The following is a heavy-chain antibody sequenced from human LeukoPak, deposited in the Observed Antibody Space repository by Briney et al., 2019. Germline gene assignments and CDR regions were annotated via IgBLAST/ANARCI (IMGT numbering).Heavy chain of an antibody. V-gene: IGHV5-51*01. Sequence: GESLKISCKASGYSFATNWIGWERQMPGKGLEWMGIIYPSDSDTRISPSFQGQVTISADKSISTAYLQWSSLKASDTAMYYCARVWYSGYEFDYWGQGTLVTVSS. CDR3: ARVWYSGYEFDY. CDR1: GYSFATNW. D-gene: IGHD5-12*01. CDR2: IYPSDSDT. J-gene: IGHJ4*02.